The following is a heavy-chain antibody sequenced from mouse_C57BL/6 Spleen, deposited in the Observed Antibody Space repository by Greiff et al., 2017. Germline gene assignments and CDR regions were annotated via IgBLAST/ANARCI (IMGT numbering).Heavy chain of an antibody. CDR1: GYTFTSYW. J-gene: IGHJ2*01. CDR2: IDPSDSET. Sequence: QVQLQQPGAELVRPGSSVKLSCKASGYTFTSYWMRWVKQRPIQGLEWIGNIDPSDSETPYNQKFKDKATLTVDKSSSTAYMQLSSLTSEDSAVYYCARGITTVSPYYFDYWGQGTTLTVSS. D-gene: IGHD1-1*01. V-gene: IGHV1-52*01. CDR3: ARGITTVSPYYFDY.